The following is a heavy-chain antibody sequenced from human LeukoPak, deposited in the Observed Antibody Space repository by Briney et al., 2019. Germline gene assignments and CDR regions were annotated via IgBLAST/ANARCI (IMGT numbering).Heavy chain of an antibody. D-gene: IGHD2-21*01. J-gene: IGHJ6*02. Sequence: GASVKVSCKASGYSFTTHYMHWVRQAPGQGLEWMGIINPGGGSTSYAQKFQGRVAMTRDTSTSTVYMELSSLRSEDTAVYYCARDGEESIYYYNGMDVWGQGTTVTVSS. CDR3: ARDGEESIYYYNGMDV. CDR1: GYSFTTHY. V-gene: IGHV1-46*01. CDR2: INPGGGST.